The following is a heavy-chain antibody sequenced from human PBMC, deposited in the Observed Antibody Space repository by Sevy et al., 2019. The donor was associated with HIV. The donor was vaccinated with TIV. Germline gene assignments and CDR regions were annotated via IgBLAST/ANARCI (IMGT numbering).Heavy chain of an antibody. V-gene: IGHV3-30*03. CDR1: GFTFSRYG. J-gene: IGHJ6*02. Sequence: GGSLRLSCGASGFTFSRYGMHWVRQAPGKGLEWVAIILYDGFNKHYADSVKGRFTISRDNSTNTVYLQMNSRRTEDTAVYYCARDRVASSSYVPGYYYGMDVWGQGTTVTVSS. D-gene: IGHD5-12*01. CDR2: ILYDGFNK. CDR3: ARDRVASSSYVPGYYYGMDV.